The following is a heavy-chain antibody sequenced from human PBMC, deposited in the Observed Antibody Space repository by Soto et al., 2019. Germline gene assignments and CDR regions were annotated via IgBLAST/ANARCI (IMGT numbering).Heavy chain of an antibody. V-gene: IGHV3-30-3*01. J-gene: IGHJ4*02. CDR3: ARXGPRYSDRSAYYTAFEY. CDR2: ISYDGSNQ. CDR1: GFTFNNYA. D-gene: IGHD3-22*01. Sequence: GGSLRLSCAASGFTFNNYAMFWVRQDPGKGLEWVAVISYDGSNQYYADSVKGRFTVSRDNSKNTMYLQINGLRAEDTAVYHCARXGPRYSDRSAYYTAFEYWGLGTVVTVSS.